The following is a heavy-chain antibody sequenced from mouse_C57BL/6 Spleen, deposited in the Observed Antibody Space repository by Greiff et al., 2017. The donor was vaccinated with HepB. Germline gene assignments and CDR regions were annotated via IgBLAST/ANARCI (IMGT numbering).Heavy chain of an antibody. CDR3: VRPLNYGGAMDY. CDR1: GFSFNTYA. Sequence: EVMLVESGGGLVQPKGSLKLSCAASGFSFNTYAMNWVRQAPGKGLEWVARIRSKSNNYATYYADSVKDRFTISRDDSESMLYLQMNNLKTEDTAMYYCVRPLNYGGAMDYWGQGTSVTVSS. CDR2: IRSKSNNYAT. V-gene: IGHV10-1*01. D-gene: IGHD1-1*01. J-gene: IGHJ4*01.